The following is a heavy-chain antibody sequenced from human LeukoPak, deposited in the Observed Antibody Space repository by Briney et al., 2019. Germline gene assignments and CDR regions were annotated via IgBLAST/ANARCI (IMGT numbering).Heavy chain of an antibody. Sequence: ASVKVSCKASGYTFTSYGISWVRQAPGQGLEWMGWISAYNGNTNYAQKLQGRVTMTTDTSTSTAYMELRSLRSDDTAVYYCARDKGKVYYYYYMDVWGKGTTVTVSS. CDR2: ISAYNGNT. V-gene: IGHV1-18*01. CDR3: ARDKGKVYYYYYMDV. CDR1: GYTFTSYG. J-gene: IGHJ6*03.